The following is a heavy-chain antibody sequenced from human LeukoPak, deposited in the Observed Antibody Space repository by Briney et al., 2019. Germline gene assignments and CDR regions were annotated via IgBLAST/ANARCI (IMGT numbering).Heavy chain of an antibody. CDR2: IIPLFRTP. Sequence: SVKVSCKASGGAFSNYATSWVRQAPGQGLERMGGIIPLFRTPNYAQRFLGRITITADESTKTVFMELRSLRSDDTAMYYCATMYDSNSHYLRDFDYWGQGTLVTVSS. V-gene: IGHV1-69*13. CDR3: ATMYDSNSHYLRDFDY. CDR1: GGAFSNYA. J-gene: IGHJ4*02. D-gene: IGHD4-11*01.